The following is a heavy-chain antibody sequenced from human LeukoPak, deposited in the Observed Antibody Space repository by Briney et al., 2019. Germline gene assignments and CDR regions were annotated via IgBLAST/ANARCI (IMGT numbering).Heavy chain of an antibody. D-gene: IGHD4-11*01. V-gene: IGHV3-30*12. CDR3: ARLSGHDYPADY. CDR2: IQYDGSNE. J-gene: IGHJ4*02. CDR1: GFTFSSYG. Sequence: GGSLRLSCAASGFTFSSYGMHWVRQAPGKGLEWVAYIQYDGSNEQYADSVRGRFTISRDNAKNSMYLQMNSLRAEDTAVYYCARLSGHDYPADYWGQGTLVTVSS.